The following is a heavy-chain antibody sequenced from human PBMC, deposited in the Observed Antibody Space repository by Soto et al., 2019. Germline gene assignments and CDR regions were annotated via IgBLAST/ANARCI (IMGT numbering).Heavy chain of an antibody. J-gene: IGHJ4*02. D-gene: IGHD2-15*01. CDR3: TRWDGRCSGGSCLFDS. V-gene: IGHV3-7*01. CDR1: GFSLTRYW. Sequence: GGSLRLSCIASGFSLTRYWMSWVRQTPGKGLEWVAKINEDGTKRDYMESVEGRFTISRDNAKNSLSLQMNSLRADDTAVYYCTRWDGRCSGGSCLFDSWGQGTLVTVSS. CDR2: INEDGTKR.